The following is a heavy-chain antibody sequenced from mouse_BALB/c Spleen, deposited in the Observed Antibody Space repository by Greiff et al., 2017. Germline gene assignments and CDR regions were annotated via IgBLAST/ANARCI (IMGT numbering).Heavy chain of an antibody. CDR2: INPNNGGT. J-gene: IGHJ4*01. Sequence: VQLKESGPELVKPGASVKIPCKASGYTFTDYNMDWVKQSHGKSLEWIGDINPNNGGTIYNQKFKGKATLTVDKSSSTAYMELRSLTSEDTAVYYCARGGLGRGYYAMDYWGQGTSVTVSS. CDR3: ARGGLGRGYYAMDY. V-gene: IGHV1-18*01. CDR1: GYTFTDYN. D-gene: IGHD4-1*01.